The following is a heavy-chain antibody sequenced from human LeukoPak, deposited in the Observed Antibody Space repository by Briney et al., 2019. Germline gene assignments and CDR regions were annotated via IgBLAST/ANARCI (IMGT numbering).Heavy chain of an antibody. V-gene: IGHV4-59*01. CDR1: GGSISSYY. J-gene: IGHJ5*02. CDR2: IYYSGST. CDR3: ARDGAYYDFWSGPFDP. Sequence: SETLSLTCTVSGGSISSYYSSWIRQPPGKGLEWIGYIYYSGSTNYNPSLKSRVTISVDTSKNQFSLKLSSVTAADTAVYYCARDGAYYDFWSGPFDPWGQGTLVTVSS. D-gene: IGHD3-3*01.